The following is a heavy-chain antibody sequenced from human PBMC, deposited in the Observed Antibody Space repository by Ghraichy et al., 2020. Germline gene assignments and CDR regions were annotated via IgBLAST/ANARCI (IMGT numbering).Heavy chain of an antibody. CDR3: ARTMNDSSGYYYDRGYFFDY. V-gene: IGHV3-53*01. J-gene: IGHJ4*02. Sequence: GESLNISCAASGFTVSSIYMSWVRQAPGKGLEWVSVIYSGGSTYYADSVKGRFTISRDTSKNTLYLQLNSLRAEDTAVYYCARTMNDSSGYYYDRGYFFDYWGQGTLVTVSS. CDR1: GFTVSSIY. CDR2: IYSGGST. D-gene: IGHD3-22*01.